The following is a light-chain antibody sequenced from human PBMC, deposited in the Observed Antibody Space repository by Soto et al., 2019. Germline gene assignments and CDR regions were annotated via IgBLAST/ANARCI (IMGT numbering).Light chain of an antibody. Sequence: QSVLTQPPSASGTPGQSVTISCSGSTSNIGSNTVNWYQQPPGTAPKLLVYSNDQRPSGVPDRFSASKSGTSAFLAISGLQYEDEADYDCAVWDDSLNAWVFGGGTKVTVL. J-gene: IGLJ3*02. V-gene: IGLV1-44*01. CDR3: AVWDDSLNAWV. CDR2: SND. CDR1: TSNIGSNT.